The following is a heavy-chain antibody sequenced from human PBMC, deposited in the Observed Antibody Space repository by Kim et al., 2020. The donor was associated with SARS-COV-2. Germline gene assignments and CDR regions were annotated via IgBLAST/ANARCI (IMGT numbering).Heavy chain of an antibody. CDR1: GGTFSSYA. CDR3: ARDLVVGATKYYYGMDV. J-gene: IGHJ6*02. D-gene: IGHD1-26*01. CDR2: IIPIFGTA. Sequence: SVKVPCKASGGTFSSYAISWVRQAPGQGLEWMGGIIPIFGTANYAQKFQGRVTITADESTSTAYMELSSLRSEDTAVYYCARDLVVGATKYYYGMDVWGQGTTVTVSS. V-gene: IGHV1-69*13.